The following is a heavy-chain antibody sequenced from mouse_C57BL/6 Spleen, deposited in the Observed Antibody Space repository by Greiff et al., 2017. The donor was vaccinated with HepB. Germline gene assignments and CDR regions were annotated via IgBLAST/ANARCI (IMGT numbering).Heavy chain of an antibody. J-gene: IGHJ3*01. V-gene: IGHV1-26*01. CDR2: INPNNGGT. D-gene: IGHD1-1*01. CDR1: GYTFTDYY. CDR3: ARGDGGVAY. Sequence: EVQLQQSGPELVKPGASVKISCKASGYTFTDYYMNWVKQSHGKSLEWIGDINPNNGGTSYNQKFKGTATLTVDKSSSTAYMGLRSLTSEDSAVYYCARGDGGVAYWGQGTLVTVSA.